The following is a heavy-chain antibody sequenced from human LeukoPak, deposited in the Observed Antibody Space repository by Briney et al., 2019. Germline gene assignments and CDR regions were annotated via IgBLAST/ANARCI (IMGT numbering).Heavy chain of an antibody. J-gene: IGHJ4*02. V-gene: IGHV5-51*01. CDR3: ATHRHRDGYNYSFDY. CDR1: GYSFTSYW. D-gene: IGHD5-24*01. Sequence: GESLKISCKGSGYSFTSYWIGWVRQMPGKGLEWMGIIYPGDSDTRYSPSFQGQVTISADKSISTAYLQWSSLKASDTAMYYCATHRHRDGYNYSFDYWGQGTLVTVSS. CDR2: IYPGDSDT.